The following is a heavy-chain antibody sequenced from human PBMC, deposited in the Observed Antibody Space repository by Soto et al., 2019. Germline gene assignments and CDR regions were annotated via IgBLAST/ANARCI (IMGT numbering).Heavy chain of an antibody. CDR1: GGTFSSYT. CDR2: IIPILGIA. D-gene: IGHD3-3*01. Sequence: QVQLVQSGAEVKKPGSSVKVSCKASGGTFSSYTISWVRQAPGQGLEWMGRIIPILGIANYAQKFQGRVTITAGKTTSTAYMELSSLRSEDTAVYYCARVSPYDFWSGYRDSNDAFDIWGQGTIVTVSS. V-gene: IGHV1-69*02. CDR3: ARVSPYDFWSGYRDSNDAFDI. J-gene: IGHJ3*02.